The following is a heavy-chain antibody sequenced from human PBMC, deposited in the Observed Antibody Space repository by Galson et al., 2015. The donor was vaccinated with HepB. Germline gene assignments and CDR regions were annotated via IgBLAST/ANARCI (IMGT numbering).Heavy chain of an antibody. J-gene: IGHJ6*02. CDR2: ISGSGGTT. Sequence: SLRLSCAASGLTFSDSHMSWVRQAPGKGLEWVSSISGSGGTTHYADSVKGRFTFSRDNSKNTLYLQMNSLRAEDTAVYYCAKVVRDIAAAGGYYYYYSLDDWGQGTTVTVSS. D-gene: IGHD6-13*01. V-gene: IGHV3-23*01. CDR1: GLTFSDSH. CDR3: AKVVRDIAAAGGYYYYYSLDD.